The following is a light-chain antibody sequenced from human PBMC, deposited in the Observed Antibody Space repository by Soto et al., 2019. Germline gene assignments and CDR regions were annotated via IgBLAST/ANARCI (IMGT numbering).Light chain of an antibody. J-gene: IGKJ2*01. CDR3: QQYNHWPLYT. CDR2: DAS. CDR1: QSVSRN. V-gene: IGKV3-15*01. Sequence: EVVMTQSPATLSVSPGERATLSCRASQSVSRNLAWYQQRPGRAPRLLIYDASTRDTNIPTRFSGSGSGTEFTLTISRLQSEDFAVYYCQQYNHWPLYTFVQGTKLEIK.